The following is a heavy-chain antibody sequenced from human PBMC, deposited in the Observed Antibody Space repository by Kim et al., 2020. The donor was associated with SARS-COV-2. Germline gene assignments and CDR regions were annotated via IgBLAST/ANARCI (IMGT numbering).Heavy chain of an antibody. CDR1: GGSISSSNW. Sequence: SETLSLTCAVSGGSISSSNWWSWVRQPPGKGLEWIGEIYHSGSTNYNPSLKSRVTISVDKSKTQFSLKLSSVTAADTAVYYCARGAILTGYFLSAFDIWGQGTMVTVSS. CDR2: IYHSGST. D-gene: IGHD3-9*01. CDR3: ARGAILTGYFLSAFDI. J-gene: IGHJ3*02. V-gene: IGHV4-4*02.